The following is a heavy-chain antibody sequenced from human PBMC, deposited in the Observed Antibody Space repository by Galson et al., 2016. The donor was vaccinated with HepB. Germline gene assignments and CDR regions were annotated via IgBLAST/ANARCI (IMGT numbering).Heavy chain of an antibody. CDR3: AKRHEYCPPVGCSVDY. V-gene: IGHV3-30*18. CDR2: DSMDGRRK. D-gene: IGHD2/OR15-2a*01. J-gene: IGHJ4*02. Sequence: SLRLSCAASGFTFSGYGMHWVRQAPGKGLEWVAADSMDGRRKWYAESVEGRFTISRDNFNNMLYLQMSSLIPDDTAVYFCAKRHEYCPPVGCSVDYWGQGTLVFVSS. CDR1: GFTFSGYG.